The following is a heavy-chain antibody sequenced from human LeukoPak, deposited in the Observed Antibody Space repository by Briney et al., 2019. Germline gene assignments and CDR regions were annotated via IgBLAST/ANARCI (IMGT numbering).Heavy chain of an antibody. CDR1: GGSISSSCYY. J-gene: IGHJ4*02. Sequence: SETLSLTCTVSGGSISSSCYYWGWIRQPPGKGLEWIGSIYYSGSTYYNLSLKGRVTISVDTSKNQFSLNLSSVNAADTDVYYCAREGVSAYDFEYWGQGTLVTVSS. CDR3: AREGVSAYDFEY. D-gene: IGHD2-8*01. CDR2: IYYSGST. V-gene: IGHV4-39*01.